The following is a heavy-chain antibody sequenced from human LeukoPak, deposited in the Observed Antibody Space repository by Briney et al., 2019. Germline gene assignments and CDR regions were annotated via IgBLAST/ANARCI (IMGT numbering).Heavy chain of an antibody. CDR1: GFTFSSYA. D-gene: IGHD3-10*02. CDR3: AKCSAGYYNDAFDI. Sequence: GGSLRLSCAASGFTFSSYAMSWVRQPPGKGLEWVSYISGGGAKRHYSDSVKGRFTISRDNPKNTLYLQINNLRAEDTAMYYCAKCSAGYYNDAFDIWGRGTMVTVSS. CDR2: ISGGGAKR. V-gene: IGHV3-23*01. J-gene: IGHJ3*02.